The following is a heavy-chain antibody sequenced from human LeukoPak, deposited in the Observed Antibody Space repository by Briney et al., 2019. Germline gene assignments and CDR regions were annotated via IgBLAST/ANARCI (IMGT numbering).Heavy chain of an antibody. CDR1: GGSISSSNW. J-gene: IGHJ6*02. CDR2: IYHSGST. D-gene: IGHD4-11*01. CDR3: ARDGSNWSNDYYHGVDV. Sequence: PSETLSLTCAVSGGSISSSNWWSWVCQPPGKGLEWIGEIYHSGSTNYNPSLKSRVTISVDKSKNQFSLKLSSVTAADTAVYYCARDGSNWSNDYYHGVDVWGQGTTVTVSS. V-gene: IGHV4-4*02.